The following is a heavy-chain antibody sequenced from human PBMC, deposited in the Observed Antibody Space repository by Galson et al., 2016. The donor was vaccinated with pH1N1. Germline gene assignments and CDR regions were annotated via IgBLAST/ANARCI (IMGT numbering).Heavy chain of an antibody. CDR3: ARAFMQGLSGYDSGVFDY. Sequence: SETLSLTCAVYGESFKNYYWSWIRQAPGKGLEWIGEINDSGNVNYNTSLASRTNISLDTSKNQFSLKMTSVTAADTAVFYCARAFMQGLSGYDSGVFDYWGQGVLITVSS. J-gene: IGHJ4*02. V-gene: IGHV4-34*01. CDR2: INDSGNV. CDR1: GESFKNYY. D-gene: IGHD3-22*01.